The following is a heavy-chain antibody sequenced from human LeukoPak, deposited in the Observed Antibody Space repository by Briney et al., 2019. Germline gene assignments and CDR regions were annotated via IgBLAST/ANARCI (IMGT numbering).Heavy chain of an antibody. CDR3: ATGSYYDILSGYHSAGSDHFYYYYMDV. V-gene: IGHV1-24*01. D-gene: IGHD3-9*01. CDR1: GHSLSELS. Sequence: ASVKVSCKVSGHSLSELSMHWVRQAPGKGLEWMGGFDREEGETIYARKFQGRVTMTEDTSTDTAYMELSSLRSEDTALYYCATGSYYDILSGYHSAGSDHFYYYYMDVWAKGPRSPSP. J-gene: IGHJ6*03. CDR2: FDREEGET.